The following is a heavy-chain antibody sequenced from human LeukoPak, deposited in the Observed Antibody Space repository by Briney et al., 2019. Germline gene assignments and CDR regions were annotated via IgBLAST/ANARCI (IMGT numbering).Heavy chain of an antibody. D-gene: IGHD2-15*01. CDR3: AKQLGYCSDGSCYFPY. Sequence: GGSLRLSCAAAGFTFSSYGMSWVRQAPGKGLEWVSAISNNGGYTYYADSVQGRFTISRDNSKSTLCLQMNSLRAEDTAVYYCAKQLGYCSDGSCYFPYWGQGTLVTVSS. CDR2: ISNNGGYT. CDR1: GFTFSSYG. J-gene: IGHJ4*02. V-gene: IGHV3-23*01.